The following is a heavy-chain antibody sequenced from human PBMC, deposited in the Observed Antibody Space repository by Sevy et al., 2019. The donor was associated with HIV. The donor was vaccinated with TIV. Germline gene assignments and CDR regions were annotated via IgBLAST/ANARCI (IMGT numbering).Heavy chain of an antibody. D-gene: IGHD6-13*01. V-gene: IGHV3-11*04. CDR2: ISSSGSTI. J-gene: IGHJ6*03. CDR3: ARDQAGWYSSSWYQNYYYYYMDV. CDR1: GFTFSDYY. Sequence: GGSLRLSCAASGFTFSDYYMSWIRQAPGKGLEWVSYISSSGSTIYYADSVKGRFTISRDNAKNSLYLQMNSLRAEDTVVYYCARDQAGWYSSSWYQNYYYYYMDVWGKGTTVTVSS.